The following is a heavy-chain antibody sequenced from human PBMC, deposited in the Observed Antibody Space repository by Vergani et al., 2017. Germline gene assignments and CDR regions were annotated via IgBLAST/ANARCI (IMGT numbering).Heavy chain of an antibody. CDR3: ARDGMATTTDYYYYGMDV. CDR1: GGTFSSYA. J-gene: IGHJ6*02. Sequence: QVQLVQSGAEVKKPGSSVKVSCKASGGTFSSYAISWVRQAPGQGLEWMGRIIPIFGTANYAQKFQGRVTINADESTSTAYMELSSLRSEETAVYYCARDGMATTTDYYYYGMDVWGQGTTVTVSS. V-gene: IGHV1-69*18. CDR2: IIPIFGTA. D-gene: IGHD5-24*01.